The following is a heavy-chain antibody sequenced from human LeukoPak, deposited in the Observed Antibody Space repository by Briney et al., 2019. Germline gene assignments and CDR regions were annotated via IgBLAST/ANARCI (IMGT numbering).Heavy chain of an antibody. D-gene: IGHD3-10*01. CDR3: ARDGGFGEPSFDP. CDR2: IYYSGST. V-gene: IGHV4-59*01. Sequence: PLETLSLTCTVSGGSISSYYWSWIRQPPGKGLEWIGYIYYSGSTNYNPSLKSRVTISVDTSKNQFSLKPSSVTAADTAVYYCARDGGFGEPSFDPWGQGTLVTVSS. J-gene: IGHJ5*02. CDR1: GGSISSYY.